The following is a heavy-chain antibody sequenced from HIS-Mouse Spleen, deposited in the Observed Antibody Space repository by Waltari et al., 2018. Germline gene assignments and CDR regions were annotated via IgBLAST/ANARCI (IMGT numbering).Heavy chain of an antibody. CDR2: IKQDGSEK. V-gene: IGHV3-7*01. CDR1: GFPFSSSW. CDR3: ARERRGPGWFDP. D-gene: IGHD5-12*01. Sequence: EVQLVESGGGFVKSGGSLRLSCAASGFPFSSSWISWVRQAPGKGLEWVANIKQDGSEKYYGDSVKGRFTISRDNAKNSLYLQMNSLRAEDTAVYYCARERRGPGWFDPWGQGTLVTVSS. J-gene: IGHJ5*02.